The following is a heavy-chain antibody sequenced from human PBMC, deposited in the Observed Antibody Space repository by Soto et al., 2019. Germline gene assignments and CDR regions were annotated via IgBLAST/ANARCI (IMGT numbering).Heavy chain of an antibody. J-gene: IGHJ6*02. CDR3: AREGYSFHYGLDV. CDR1: DGSITSHF. D-gene: IGHD5-18*01. V-gene: IGHV4-59*11. CDR2: IYYTGNI. Sequence: QVQVQESGPGLVKPSETLSLTCTVSDGSITSHFWSWVRQPPGTGLEWIGSIYYTGNIDYNPSLKSRVTISVDPSKKQFSLKVRSVTAADTAMYYCAREGYSFHYGLDVWGQGTTVTVSS.